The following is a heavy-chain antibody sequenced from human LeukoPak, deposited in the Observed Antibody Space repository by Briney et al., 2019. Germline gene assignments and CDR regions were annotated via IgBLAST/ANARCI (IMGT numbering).Heavy chain of an antibody. V-gene: IGHV3-9*01. Sequence: PGGSLGLSCAASGFTFDDYAMHWVRQAPGKGLEWVSGISWNSGSIGYADSVKGRFTISRDNAKNSLYLQMNSPRAEDTALYYCAKDMVNYGSGSYYGADYWGQGTLVTVSS. CDR2: ISWNSGSI. CDR1: GFTFDDYA. D-gene: IGHD3-10*01. J-gene: IGHJ4*02. CDR3: AKDMVNYGSGSYYGADY.